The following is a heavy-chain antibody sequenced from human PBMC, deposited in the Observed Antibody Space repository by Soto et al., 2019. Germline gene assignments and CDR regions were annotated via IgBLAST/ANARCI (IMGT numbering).Heavy chain of an antibody. Sequence: SETLSLTCTVSGGSISSYYWSWIRQPPGKGLEWIGYIYYSGSTNYNPSLKSRVTISVDTSKNQFSLKLSSATAADTAVYYCAREKTTIGDFDYWGQGTLVTVSS. V-gene: IGHV4-59*01. D-gene: IGHD1-7*01. CDR1: GGSISSYY. J-gene: IGHJ4*02. CDR2: IYYSGST. CDR3: AREKTTIGDFDY.